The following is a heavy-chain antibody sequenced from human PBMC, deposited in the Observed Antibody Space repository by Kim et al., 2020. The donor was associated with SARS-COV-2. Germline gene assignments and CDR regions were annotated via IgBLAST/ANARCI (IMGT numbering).Heavy chain of an antibody. CDR3: ARVKRFLEWLFDP. J-gene: IGHJ5*02. D-gene: IGHD3-3*01. CDR1: GFTFSDYY. CDR2: ISSSGSTI. Sequence: GGSLRLSCAASGFTFSDYYMSWIRQAPGKGLEWVSYISSSGSTIYYADSVKGRFTISRDNAKNSLYLQMNSLRAEDTAVYYCARVKRFLEWLFDPWGQGTLVTVSS. V-gene: IGHV3-11*01.